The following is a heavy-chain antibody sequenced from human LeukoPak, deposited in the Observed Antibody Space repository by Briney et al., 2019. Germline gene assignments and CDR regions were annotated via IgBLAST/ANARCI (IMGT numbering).Heavy chain of an antibody. CDR2: IWYDGSNK. Sequence: GGSLRLSCAASGFTFSSYGMHWVRQAPGKWLEWVAVIWYDGSNKYYADSVKGRFTISRDNSKNTLYLQMNSLRAEDTAVYYCAKDNSGGYCSGGSCTHPNYWGQGTLVTVSS. V-gene: IGHV3-33*06. D-gene: IGHD2-15*01. J-gene: IGHJ4*02. CDR1: GFTFSSYG. CDR3: AKDNSGGYCSGGSCTHPNY.